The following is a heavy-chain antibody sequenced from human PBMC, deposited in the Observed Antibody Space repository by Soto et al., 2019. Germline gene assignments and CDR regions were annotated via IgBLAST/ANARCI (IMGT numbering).Heavy chain of an antibody. V-gene: IGHV5-51*01. CDR3: ARQTYCSSTSCYNVDS. CDR1: GYSFTSYW. CDR2: IYLGDSDT. J-gene: IGHJ4*02. D-gene: IGHD2-2*02. Sequence: PGESLKISCKGSGYSFTSYWIGWVRQMPGKGLEWMGIIYLGDSDTRYSPSFQGQVTISADKSISTAYLQWSSLKASDTAMYYCARQTYCSSTSCYNVDSSGQGTLVTVSS.